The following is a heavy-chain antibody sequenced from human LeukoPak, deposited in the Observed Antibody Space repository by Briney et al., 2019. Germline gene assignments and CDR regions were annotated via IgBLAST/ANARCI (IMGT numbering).Heavy chain of an antibody. J-gene: IGHJ4*02. V-gene: IGHV4-30-2*01. CDR1: GGSISSGGYS. CDR2: IYHSGST. Sequence: PSETLSLTCAVSGGSISSGGYSWSWIRQPPGKGLEWIGYIYHSGSTYYNPSLKSRVTISVDRSKNQFSLKLSSVTAADTAVYYCARAWGYSYGPPDYWGQGTLVTVSS. CDR3: ARAWGYSYGPPDY. D-gene: IGHD5-18*01.